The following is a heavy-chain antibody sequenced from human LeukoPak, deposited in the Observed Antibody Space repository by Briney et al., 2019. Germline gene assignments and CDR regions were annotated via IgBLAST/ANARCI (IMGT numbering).Heavy chain of an antibody. D-gene: IGHD3-22*01. CDR3: ARGRYYDSSGYSRYYYYYGMDV. V-gene: IGHV4-34*01. CDR2: INHSGST. Sequence: PSETLSLTCAVYGGSFSGYYWSWIRQPPEKGLEWIGEINHSGSTNYNPSLKSRVTISVDTSKNQFSLKLSSVTAADTAVYYCARGRYYDSSGYSRYYYYYGMDVWGQGTTVTVSS. J-gene: IGHJ6*02. CDR1: GGSFSGYY.